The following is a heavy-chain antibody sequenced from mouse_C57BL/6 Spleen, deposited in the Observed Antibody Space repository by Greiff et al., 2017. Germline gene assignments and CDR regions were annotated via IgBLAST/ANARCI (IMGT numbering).Heavy chain of an antibody. CDR1: GFSLTSYG. CDR2: IWRGGST. V-gene: IGHV2-5*01. CDR3: AKNRAGEGGSMDY. J-gene: IGHJ4*01. Sequence: QVQLQQSGPGLVRPSQRLSITCTVPGFSLTSYGVHWVRQSPGKGLEWLGVIWRGGSTDYNAAFMSRLSITKDNSKSQVFFKMNSLQADDTAIYYCAKNRAGEGGSMDYWGQGTSVTVSS.